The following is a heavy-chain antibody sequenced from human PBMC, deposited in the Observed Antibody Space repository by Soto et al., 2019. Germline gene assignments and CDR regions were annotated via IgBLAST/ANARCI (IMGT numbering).Heavy chain of an antibody. Sequence: PGGSLRLSCAASGFTFSRYAIHWVRQAPGKGLEWVAVISRDGSNKYYVDSVKGRFTISRDNSKNTLYLQMNSLRDEDTAVYYCARSRNSAVADSFDFWGQRTLVTVSS. CDR3: ARSRNSAVADSFDF. CDR2: ISRDGSNK. D-gene: IGHD3-10*01. V-gene: IGHV3-30*04. J-gene: IGHJ4*02. CDR1: GFTFSRYA.